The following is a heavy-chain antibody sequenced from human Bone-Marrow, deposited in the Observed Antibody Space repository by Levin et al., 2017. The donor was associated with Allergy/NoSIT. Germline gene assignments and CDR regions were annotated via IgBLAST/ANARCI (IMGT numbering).Heavy chain of an antibody. CDR2: MSYDGSNK. CDR1: GFTFSSSG. Sequence: PGGSLRLSCAASGFTFSSSGMHWVRQAPGKGLEWVAVMSYDGSNKYYADSVKGRFTISRDNSKNTLYLQMNSLRAEDTAVYHCAKPVGSGYYYDAFDIWGQGTMVTVSS. V-gene: IGHV3-30*18. CDR3: AKPVGSGYYYDAFDI. D-gene: IGHD3-22*01. J-gene: IGHJ3*02.